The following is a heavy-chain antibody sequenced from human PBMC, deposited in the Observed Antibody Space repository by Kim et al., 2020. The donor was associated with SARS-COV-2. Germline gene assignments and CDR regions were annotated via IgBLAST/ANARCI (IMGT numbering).Heavy chain of an antibody. Sequence: GGSLRLSCAASGFTFASYAMSWVRQTPGKGLEWVSVVYSGGSSTKYADSVKGRFTISRDNSKNTLYLQMNSLRAEDTAVYYCAKDLEEYSSGWYDHWPFDYCGQGTLVTVSS. CDR3: AKDLEEYSSGWYDHWPFDY. D-gene: IGHD6-19*01. CDR1: GFTFASYA. V-gene: IGHV3-23*03. J-gene: IGHJ4*02. CDR2: VYSGGSST.